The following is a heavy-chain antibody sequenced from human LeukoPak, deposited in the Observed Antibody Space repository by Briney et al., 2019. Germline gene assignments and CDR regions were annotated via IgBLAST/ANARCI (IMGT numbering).Heavy chain of an antibody. Sequence: GGSLRLSCAASGFTFDDYGMSWVRQAPGKGLEWVSGINWNGGSTGYADSVKGRFTISRDNAKNSLYLQMNSLRAEDTAVYYCARARYCSSTNCYEHDYWGQGTLVTVSS. V-gene: IGHV3-20*04. CDR2: INWNGGST. CDR3: ARARYCSSTNCYEHDY. D-gene: IGHD2-2*01. J-gene: IGHJ4*02. CDR1: GFTFDDYG.